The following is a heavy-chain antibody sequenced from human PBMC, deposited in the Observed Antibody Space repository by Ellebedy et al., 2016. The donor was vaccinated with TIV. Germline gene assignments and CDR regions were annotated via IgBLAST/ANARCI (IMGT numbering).Heavy chain of an antibody. D-gene: IGHD4-17*01. Sequence: GESLKISCEGSGHSITNYWIAWVRQVPGKGLECMGIIYPDDSDTRYSPSFQGQVTISADTSLTIAYLQWSSLKASDTGMYYCAAMTTVTTDYSTTEHIQDWGQGTLITVSS. J-gene: IGHJ1*01. CDR1: GHSITNYW. CDR3: AAMTTVTTDYSTTEHIQD. V-gene: IGHV5-51*01. CDR2: IYPDDSDT.